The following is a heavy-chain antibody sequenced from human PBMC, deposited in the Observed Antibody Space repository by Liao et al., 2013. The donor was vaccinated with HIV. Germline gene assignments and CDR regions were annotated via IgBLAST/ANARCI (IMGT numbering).Heavy chain of an antibody. J-gene: IGHJ2*01. D-gene: IGHD2-15*01. CDR3: ARDVVVAPDWYFDL. CDR2: IYYSGST. Sequence: QVQLQESGPGLVKPSDTLSLTCAVSGYSISSSNWWGWIRQPPGKGLEWIGYIYYSGSTKYNPSLKSRVTISLDTSKNQFSLKLSSVTAADTAVYYCARDVVVAPDWYFDLWGRGTLVTVSS. CDR1: GYSISSSNW. V-gene: IGHV4-28*03.